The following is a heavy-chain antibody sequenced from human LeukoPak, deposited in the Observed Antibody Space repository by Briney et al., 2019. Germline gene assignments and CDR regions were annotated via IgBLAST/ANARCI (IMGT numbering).Heavy chain of an antibody. CDR1: GGSISSGGYY. Sequence: PSQTLSLTCTVSGGSISSGGYYWSWIRQHPGKGLEWIGYIYYSGSTYYNPSLKSRVTISVDTSKNQFSLKLSSVTAAGTAVYYCARGPDYGDPLRYWGQGTLVTVSS. J-gene: IGHJ4*02. CDR3: ARGPDYGDPLRY. V-gene: IGHV4-31*03. CDR2: IYYSGST. D-gene: IGHD4-17*01.